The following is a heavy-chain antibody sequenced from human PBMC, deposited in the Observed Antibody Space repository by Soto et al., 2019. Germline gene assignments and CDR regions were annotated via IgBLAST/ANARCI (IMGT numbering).Heavy chain of an antibody. CDR3: TRDGAGEEDY. CDR2: IIPILDMT. CDR1: GGTFSRYT. V-gene: IGHV1-69*08. J-gene: IGHJ4*02. Sequence: QVQLAQSGAEEKKPGSSVKVSCKVSGGTFSRYTISWVRQAPGQGLEWIGRIIPILDMTNYAQKLQGRISITANKSTITAYMELRSLTSKDTGVYYCTRDGAGEEDYWGQGTLVTVSS. D-gene: IGHD4-17*01.